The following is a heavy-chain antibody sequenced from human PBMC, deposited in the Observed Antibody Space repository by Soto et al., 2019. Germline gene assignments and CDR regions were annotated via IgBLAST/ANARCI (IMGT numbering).Heavy chain of an antibody. CDR1: GFTFSSYG. CDR3: ARDEAYSSSWYHYYYYYGMDV. D-gene: IGHD6-13*01. V-gene: IGHV3-30*03. J-gene: IGHJ6*02. Sequence: GSLRLSCAASGFTFSSYGMHWVRQAPGKGLEWVAVISYDGSNKYYADSVKGRFTISRDNSKNTLYLQMNSLRAEDTAVYYCARDEAYSSSWYHYYYYYGMDVWGQGTTVTVSS. CDR2: ISYDGSNK.